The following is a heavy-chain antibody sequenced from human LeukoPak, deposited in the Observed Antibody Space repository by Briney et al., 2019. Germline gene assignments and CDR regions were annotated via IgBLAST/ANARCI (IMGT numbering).Heavy chain of an antibody. CDR2: TNTAGNTI. Sequence: GGSLKLSCAASGFTFRDYFMSWIRQAPGKGLEWVAYTNTAGNTIYYADSMKGRFTISRDNAKNSLYLQMNTLRAEDTAVYYCARATYDSSAVDAFDIWGQGTMVTVSP. V-gene: IGHV3-11*01. CDR3: ARATYDSSAVDAFDI. CDR1: GFTFRDYF. D-gene: IGHD3-22*01. J-gene: IGHJ3*02.